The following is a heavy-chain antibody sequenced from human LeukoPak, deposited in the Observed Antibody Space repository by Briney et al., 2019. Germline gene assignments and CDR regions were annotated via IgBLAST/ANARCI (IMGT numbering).Heavy chain of an antibody. Sequence: RGESLKISCKGSGYSFTSHWIGWVRQMPGKGLEWMGIIYPGDSDTRYSPSFQGQVTISADKSISTAYLQWSSLKASDTAMYYCARALVYSGSYWDAFDIWGQGTMVTVSS. D-gene: IGHD1-26*01. J-gene: IGHJ3*02. CDR1: GYSFTSHW. V-gene: IGHV5-51*01. CDR3: ARALVYSGSYWDAFDI. CDR2: IYPGDSDT.